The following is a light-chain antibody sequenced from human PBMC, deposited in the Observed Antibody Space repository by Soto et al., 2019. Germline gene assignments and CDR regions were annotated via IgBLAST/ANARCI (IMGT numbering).Light chain of an antibody. V-gene: IGLV2-14*01. CDR3: SSYSTTYTVL. Sequence: QSALTQPASMSGSPGQSITISCTGTSSDVGGYNYVSWHQQHPDRAPKLIIYEVSNRPSGVSIRFSGSKSANTASLTISGLQAEDEADYYCSSYSTTYTVLFGGGTKLTVL. CDR2: EVS. CDR1: SSDVGGYNY. J-gene: IGLJ2*01.